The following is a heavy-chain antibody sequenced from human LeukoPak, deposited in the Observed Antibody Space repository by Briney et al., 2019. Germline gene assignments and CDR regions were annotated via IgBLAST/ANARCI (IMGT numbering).Heavy chain of an antibody. J-gene: IGHJ4*02. CDR1: GYTFTSYG. V-gene: IGHV1-46*01. CDR2: IYPRDGST. Sequence: GASVKVSCKASGYTFTSYGISWVRQAPGQGLEWMGMIYPRDGSTSYAQKFQGRVTMTRDTSTSTVYLELSSLRSEDTAVYYCAREPHLGDSWHYYDSSGYTYYFDYWGQGTLVTVSS. CDR3: AREPHLGDSWHYYDSSGYTYYFDY. D-gene: IGHD3-22*01.